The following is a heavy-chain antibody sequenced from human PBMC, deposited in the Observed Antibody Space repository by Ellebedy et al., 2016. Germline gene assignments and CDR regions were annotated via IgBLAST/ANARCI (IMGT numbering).Heavy chain of an antibody. D-gene: IGHD2-2*01. CDR3: SRGCSSTSCSGTLFDY. CDR2: ISAYNGNT. J-gene: IGHJ4*02. Sequence: ASVKVSCKASGGTFSSYGISWVRQAPGQGLEWMGWISAYNGNTNYAQKLQGRVTMTTDTSTSTAYMELRSLRSDDTAVYYCSRGCSSTSCSGTLFDYWGQGTLVTVSS. V-gene: IGHV1-18*01. CDR1: GGTFSSYG.